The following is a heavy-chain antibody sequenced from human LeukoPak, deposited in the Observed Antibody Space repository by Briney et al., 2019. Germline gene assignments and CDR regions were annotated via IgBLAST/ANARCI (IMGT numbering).Heavy chain of an antibody. CDR2: IFYRGST. Sequence: SGTLSLTCTVSGGSITSYYWSWIRQPPGKGLEWIGYIFYRGSTNYNPSLKSRVTISVDTSKNQFSLKLSSVTAADTALYYCAKHQALYYFDYWGQGSLVTVSS. V-gene: IGHV4-59*08. CDR1: GGSITSYY. CDR3: AKHQALYYFDY. J-gene: IGHJ4*02.